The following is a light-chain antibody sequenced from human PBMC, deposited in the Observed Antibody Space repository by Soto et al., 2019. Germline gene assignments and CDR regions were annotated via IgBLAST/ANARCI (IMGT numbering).Light chain of an antibody. CDR1: SSDVGGYNL. Sequence: QSVLTQPASVSGSPGQSITFSCTGTSSDVGGYNLVSWYQQHPGKAPKVIISEGSKRPSGVSSRFSGSKSGNTASLTISGLQAEDEADYYCCSYAGYSTFVFGSGTKGTVL. V-gene: IGLV2-23*03. CDR3: CSYAGYSTFV. CDR2: EGS. J-gene: IGLJ1*01.